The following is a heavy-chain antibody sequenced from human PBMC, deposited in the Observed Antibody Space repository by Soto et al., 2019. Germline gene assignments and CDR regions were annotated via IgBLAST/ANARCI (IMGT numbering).Heavy chain of an antibody. Sequence: GASVKVSCKASGYTFTSYGISWVRQAPGQGLEWMGWISAYNGNTNYAQKLQGRVTMTTDTSTSTAYMELRSLRSDDTAVYYCARDETIFGVVTTYGMDVWGQGTTVTVSS. CDR3: ARDETIFGVVTTYGMDV. CDR1: GYTFTSYG. CDR2: ISAYNGNT. J-gene: IGHJ6*02. V-gene: IGHV1-18*01. D-gene: IGHD3-3*01.